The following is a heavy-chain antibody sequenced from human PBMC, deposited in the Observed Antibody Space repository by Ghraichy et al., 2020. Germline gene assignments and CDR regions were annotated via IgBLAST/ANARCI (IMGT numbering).Heavy chain of an antibody. CDR1: GFTFSSYS. V-gene: IGHV3-48*01. Sequence: GGSLRLSCAASGFTFSSYSMNWVRQAPGKGLEWVSYISSSSSTIYYAGSVKGRFTISRDNAKNSLYLQMNSLRAEDTAVYYCARSRFKWELRYYYMDVWGKGTTVTVSS. J-gene: IGHJ6*03. D-gene: IGHD1-26*01. CDR2: ISSSSSTI. CDR3: ARSRFKWELRYYYMDV.